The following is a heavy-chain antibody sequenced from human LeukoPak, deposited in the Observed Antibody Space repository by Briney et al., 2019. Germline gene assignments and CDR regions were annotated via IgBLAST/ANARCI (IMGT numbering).Heavy chain of an antibody. V-gene: IGHV3-23*01. CDR3: ATHGSRSYRYYFDY. J-gene: IGHJ4*02. CDR2: ISGSGGST. D-gene: IGHD3-10*01. Sequence: GGSLRLSCAASGLTFSSNAMTWVRQAPGKGLEWVSTISGSGGSTYYADSVKGRFTISRDNSKNTLYLQMNSLRAEDTAVYYCATHGSRSYRYYFDYWGQGTLVTVSS. CDR1: GLTFSSNA.